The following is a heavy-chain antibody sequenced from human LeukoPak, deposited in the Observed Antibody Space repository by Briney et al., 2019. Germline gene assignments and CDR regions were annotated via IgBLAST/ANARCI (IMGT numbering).Heavy chain of an antibody. J-gene: IGHJ4*02. Sequence: PGGSLRLSCAASGFTFSSYAMHWVRQAPGKGLEWVAVISYDGSNKYYADSVKGRFTISRDNSKNTLYLQMNSLKTEDTAVYYCTRGGATKEFDYWGQGTLVTVSS. CDR1: GFTFSSYA. CDR3: TRGGATKEFDY. CDR2: ISYDGSNK. V-gene: IGHV3-30*04. D-gene: IGHD1-26*01.